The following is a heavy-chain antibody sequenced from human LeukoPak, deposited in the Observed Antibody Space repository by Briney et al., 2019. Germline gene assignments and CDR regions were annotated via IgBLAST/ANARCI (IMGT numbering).Heavy chain of an antibody. J-gene: IGHJ4*02. CDR1: GFTFSSYE. V-gene: IGHV3-48*03. Sequence: PGGSLRLSCAAPGFTFSSYEMNWVRQAPGKGLEWVSYISSSGSTIYYADSVKGRFTISRDNAKNSLYLQMNSLRAEDTAVYYCARGPSEMATIYGYWGQGTLVTVSS. CDR3: ARGPSEMATIYGY. D-gene: IGHD5-24*01. CDR2: ISSSGSTI.